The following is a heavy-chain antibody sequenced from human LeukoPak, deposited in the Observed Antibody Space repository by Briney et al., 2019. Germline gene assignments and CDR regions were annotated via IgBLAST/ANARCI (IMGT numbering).Heavy chain of an antibody. CDR2: IKQDGSEK. CDR1: GFTFSSYW. J-gene: IGHJ4*02. V-gene: IGHV3-7*01. CDR3: ATSRDVLLWFGELY. Sequence: GGSLRLSCAASGFTFSSYWISYVRPAPGKGPEWVANIKQDGSEKYYVDSVKGRFTISRDNAKNSLYLQMNSLRAEDTAVYYCATSRDVLLWFGELYWGQGTLVTVSS. D-gene: IGHD3-10*01.